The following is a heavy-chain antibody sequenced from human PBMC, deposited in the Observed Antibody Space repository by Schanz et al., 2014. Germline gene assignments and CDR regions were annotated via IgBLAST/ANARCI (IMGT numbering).Heavy chain of an antibody. CDR2: ISAYTNNT. CDR1: GYDFHIYA. CDR3: ARDRRRYCSTASCLHDNWFDP. Sequence: QVQLVQSGPEVEKPGASVTVSCKASGYDFHIYAYSWVRQAPGQGPEWIGWISAYTNNTNYAQKVQGRVTMTTDTSTGTAYMELRSLRSDDTAVYYCARDRRRYCSTASCLHDNWFDPWGQGTLVIVSS. V-gene: IGHV1-18*01. D-gene: IGHD2-2*01. J-gene: IGHJ5*02.